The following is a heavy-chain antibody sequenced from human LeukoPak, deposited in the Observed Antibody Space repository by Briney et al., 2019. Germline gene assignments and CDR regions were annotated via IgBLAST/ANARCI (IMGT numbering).Heavy chain of an antibody. CDR1: GYTFTSYG. D-gene: IGHD5-18*01. V-gene: IGHV1-18*01. Sequence: ASVKVSCKASGYTFTSYGISWVRQAPGQGLEWMGWISAYNGNTNYAQKLQGRVTMTTDTSTSTAYMELRSLRAEDTAVYYCARTRGYSYGYQWPNWFDPWGQETLVTVSS. CDR2: ISAYNGNT. CDR3: ARTRGYSYGYQWPNWFDP. J-gene: IGHJ5*02.